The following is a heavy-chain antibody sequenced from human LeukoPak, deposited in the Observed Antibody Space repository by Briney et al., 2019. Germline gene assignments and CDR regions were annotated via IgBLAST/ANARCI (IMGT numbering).Heavy chain of an antibody. CDR2: IYYSGST. J-gene: IGHJ4*02. Sequence: PSETLSLTCTVSGGSTSSYYWSWLRQPPGKGLEWIGYIYYSGSTNYNPSLKSRVTISVDTSKNQFSLKLSSVTAADTAVYYCARGNRALDYWGQGTLVTVSS. D-gene: IGHD2/OR15-2a*01. CDR1: GGSTSSYY. CDR3: ARGNRALDY. V-gene: IGHV4-59*01.